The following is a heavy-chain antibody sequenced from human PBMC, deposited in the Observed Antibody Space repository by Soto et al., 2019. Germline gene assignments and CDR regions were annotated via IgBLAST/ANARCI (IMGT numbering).Heavy chain of an antibody. D-gene: IGHD3-22*01. CDR1: GFSFSSYA. J-gene: IGHJ4*02. Sequence: XESLRLSCAACGFSFSSYAMHGVGQAPGKGLEWVAVISYDGSNKYYADSVKGRFTISRDNSKNTLYLQMNSLRAEDTAVYYCARDTLRPYDSSGYYGYWGQGTLVTVSS. CDR2: ISYDGSNK. CDR3: ARDTLRPYDSSGYYGY. V-gene: IGHV3-30-3*01.